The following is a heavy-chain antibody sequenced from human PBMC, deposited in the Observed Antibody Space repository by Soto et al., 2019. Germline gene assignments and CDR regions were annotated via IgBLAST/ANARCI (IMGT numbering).Heavy chain of an antibody. CDR2: LSASVGSI. CDR3: ATDGVTTPGALEL. D-gene: IGHD2-8*01. Sequence: EVQLLESGGGLVQPGGSLRLSCAASGFIFSNFAMNWVRQAPGKGLEWVSSLSASVGSIKYADSVKGRFTISRDNSKNMVYLPVNSLTAEDPAVYYCATDGVTTPGALELWGQRTAVTISS. J-gene: IGHJ6*02. CDR1: GFIFSNFA. V-gene: IGHV3-23*01.